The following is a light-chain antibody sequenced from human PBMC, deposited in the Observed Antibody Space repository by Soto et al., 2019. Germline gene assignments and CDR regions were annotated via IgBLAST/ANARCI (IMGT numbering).Light chain of an antibody. V-gene: IGKV1-6*01. CDR2: AAS. Sequence: AIQMTQSPSSLSASVGGRVTITCRASQDIRNDLAWYQQQPGKAPKLLIYAASTLQSGVPSRFSGSGSGTDFTLTISSLQPEDFATYHCLQDHNSLTFGPGTKVDIK. CDR1: QDIRND. J-gene: IGKJ3*01. CDR3: LQDHNSLT.